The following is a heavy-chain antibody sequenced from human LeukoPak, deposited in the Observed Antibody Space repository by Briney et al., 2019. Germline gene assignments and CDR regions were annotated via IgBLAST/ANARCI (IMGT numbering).Heavy chain of an antibody. CDR1: GGSFSGYY. Sequence: SETLSLTCAVYGGSFSGYYWSWIRQPPGKGLEWIGYIYHSGSTYYNPSLKSRVTISVDRSKNQFSLKLSSVTAADTAVYYCATSNWFDPWGQGTLVTVSS. CDR2: IYHSGST. CDR3: ATSNWFDP. V-gene: IGHV4-34*01. J-gene: IGHJ5*02.